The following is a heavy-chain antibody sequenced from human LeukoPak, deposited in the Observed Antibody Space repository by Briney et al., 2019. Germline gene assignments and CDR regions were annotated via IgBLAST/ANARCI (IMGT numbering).Heavy chain of an antibody. V-gene: IGHV1-46*01. D-gene: IGHD3-22*01. J-gene: IGHJ4*02. CDR3: ARGGGPYDSSGYYHLDY. CDR1: GYTFTSYY. Sequence: ASVKVSCKASGYTFTSYYMHWVRQAPGQGLEWMGIIDPSGGSTSYAQKFQGRVTITRDTSASTAYMELSSLGSEDTAVYYCARGGGPYDSSGYYHLDYWGQGTLVTVSS. CDR2: IDPSGGST.